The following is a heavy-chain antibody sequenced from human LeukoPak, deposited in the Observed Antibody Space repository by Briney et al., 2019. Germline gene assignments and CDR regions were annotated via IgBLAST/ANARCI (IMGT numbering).Heavy chain of an antibody. CDR2: IIPIFGTA. V-gene: IGHV1-69*05. J-gene: IGHJ5*02. D-gene: IGHD1-14*01. Sequence: ASVKVSCKASGGTFSSYAISWVRQAPGQGLEWMGRIIPIFGTANYAQKFQGRVTITTGESTSTAYMELSSLRSEDTAVYYCARARQEPNWFDPWGQGTLVTVSS. CDR3: ARARQEPNWFDP. CDR1: GGTFSSYA.